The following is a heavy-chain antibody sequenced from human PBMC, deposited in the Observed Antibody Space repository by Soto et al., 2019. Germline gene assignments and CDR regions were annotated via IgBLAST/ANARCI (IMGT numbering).Heavy chain of an antibody. J-gene: IGHJ4*02. CDR2: IYYSGST. D-gene: IGHD2-2*01. Sequence: KPSETLSLTCTVSGGSISSGGYYWSWIRQHPGKGLEWIGHIYYSGSTYYNPSLKTRVTISVDTSKNQFSLKLSSVTAADTAVYYCARPSDAYCSSPSCSPLPYFDYWGQGTLVTVSS. CDR1: GGSISSGGYY. V-gene: IGHV4-31*03. CDR3: ARPSDAYCSSPSCSPLPYFDY.